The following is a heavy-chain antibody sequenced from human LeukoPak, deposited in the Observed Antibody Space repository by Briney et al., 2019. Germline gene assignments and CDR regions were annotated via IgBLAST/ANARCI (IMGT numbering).Heavy chain of an antibody. J-gene: IGHJ6*02. V-gene: IGHV4-59*01. D-gene: IGHD3-9*01. Sequence: PSETLSLTCTVSGDSISSYYWSWIRQPPGKGLEWIGYIYYSGSTNYNPSLKSRVTISVDTSKNQFSLKLSSVTAADTAVYYCARTSPATPLLRYFDWSSSPMDVWGQGTTVTVSS. CDR1: GDSISSYY. CDR2: IYYSGST. CDR3: ARTSPATPLLRYFDWSSSPMDV.